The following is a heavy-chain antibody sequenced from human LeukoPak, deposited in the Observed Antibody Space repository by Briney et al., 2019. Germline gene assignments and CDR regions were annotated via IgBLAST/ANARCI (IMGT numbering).Heavy chain of an antibody. CDR3: VRAVHHNFYSDSSGYYENAFDV. J-gene: IGHJ3*01. D-gene: IGHD3-22*01. V-gene: IGHV3-53*01. CDR1: GFSIRTYY. Sequence: PGGSLRLSCEASGFSIRTYYMSWVRQVPGKGLEWVSVIYSDGTIRYADSVKGRFTFSRDNFKDTLNLQMNSLRADDTAVYYCVRAVHHNFYSDSSGYYENAFDVWGQGTVVTGSS. CDR2: IYSDGTI.